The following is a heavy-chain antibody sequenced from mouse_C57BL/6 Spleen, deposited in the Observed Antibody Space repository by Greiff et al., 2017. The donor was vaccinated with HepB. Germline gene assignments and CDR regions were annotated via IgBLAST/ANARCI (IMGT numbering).Heavy chain of an antibody. CDR1: GFTFSDYG. V-gene: IGHV5-17*01. CDR2: ISSGSSTI. J-gene: IGHJ2*01. D-gene: IGHD2-3*01. CDR3: ARGDDGYLYYFDY. Sequence: EVKLVESGGGLVKPGGSLKLSCAASGFTFSDYGMHWVRQAPEKGLEWVAYISSGSSTIYYADTVKGRFTISRDNAKNTLFLQMTSLRSEDTAMYYCARGDDGYLYYFDYWGQSTTLTVSS.